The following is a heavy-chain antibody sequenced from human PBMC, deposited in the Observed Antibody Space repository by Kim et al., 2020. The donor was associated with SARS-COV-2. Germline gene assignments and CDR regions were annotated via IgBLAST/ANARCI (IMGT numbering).Heavy chain of an antibody. J-gene: IGHJ4*02. V-gene: IGHV3-23*01. CDR2: ISGSGGST. Sequence: GGSLRLSCAASGFTFSSYAMSWVRQAPGKGLEWVSAISGSGGSTYYADSVKGRFTISRHNSKNTLYLQMNSLRAEDTAVYYCAKVPPRYCSSTSCYKGGDYWGQGTLVTVSS. D-gene: IGHD2-2*02. CDR1: GFTFSSYA. CDR3: AKVPPRYCSSTSCYKGGDY.